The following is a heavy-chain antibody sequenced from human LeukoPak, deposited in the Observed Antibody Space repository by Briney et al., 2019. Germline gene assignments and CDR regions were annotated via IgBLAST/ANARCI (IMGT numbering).Heavy chain of an antibody. V-gene: IGHV3-23*01. Sequence: GGSLRLSCAASGFTFSTYVMNWVRQAPGKGLEWVSTISDSGGSTYYADSVKGRFTISRDNSKSTLYLQMNSLRAEDTAVYYCGRYYVMDAWGQGTSVTVSS. CDR1: GFTFSTYV. J-gene: IGHJ6*02. CDR2: ISDSGGST. CDR3: GRYYVMDA.